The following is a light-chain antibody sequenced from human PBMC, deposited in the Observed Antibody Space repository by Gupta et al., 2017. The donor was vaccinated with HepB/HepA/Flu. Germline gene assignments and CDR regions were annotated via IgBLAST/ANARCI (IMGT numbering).Light chain of an antibody. V-gene: IGKV1-5*03. CDR1: QSISSW. CDR3: QQYNSDAWT. J-gene: IGKJ1*01. Sequence: DIQMTQSPSTLSASVGDRVTITCRASQSISSWLAWYQQKPGKAPKLLIYKASSLESGGPSRVSGSGSGTEFTLTISSLQPDDFATYYCQQYNSDAWTCGQGTKVEIK. CDR2: KAS.